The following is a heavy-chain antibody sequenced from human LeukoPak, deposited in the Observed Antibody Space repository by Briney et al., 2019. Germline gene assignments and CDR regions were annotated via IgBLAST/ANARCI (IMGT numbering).Heavy chain of an antibody. CDR3: ARDSVLLWFGELPDY. CDR1: GFTFSSYG. Sequence: GGSLRLSCAASGFTFSSYGMHWVRQAPGKGLEWVAVIWYDGSNKYYADSVTGRFTISRDNSKTTLYLQMNSLRAEDTAVYYCARDSVLLWFGELPDYWGKGPLVTVSS. J-gene: IGHJ4*02. D-gene: IGHD3-10*01. V-gene: IGHV3-33*01. CDR2: IWYDGSNK.